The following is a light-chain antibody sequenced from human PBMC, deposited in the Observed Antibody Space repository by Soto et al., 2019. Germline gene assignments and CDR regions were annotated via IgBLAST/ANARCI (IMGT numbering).Light chain of an antibody. V-gene: IGLV1-47*01. CDR2: HNY. Sequence: QSALTHPPSASGTPGQRVTISCSGSTSNIGSDFVYWQQQLPGTAPKLLIYHNYQRPSGAPDRFSGSKSGTSGSLAISDLRSEDEGDYYCSAWDDSLSVYVFGAGTKLTFL. J-gene: IGLJ1*01. CDR3: SAWDDSLSVYV. CDR1: TSNIGSDF.